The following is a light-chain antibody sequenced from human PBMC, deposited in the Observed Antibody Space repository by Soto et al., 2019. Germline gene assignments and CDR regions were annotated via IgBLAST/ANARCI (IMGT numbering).Light chain of an antibody. V-gene: IGLV1-44*01. J-gene: IGLJ3*02. CDR3: AAWDDSLNAWV. CDR2: NNH. Sequence: QSVLTQPPSASGTPGQRVTISCSGSSSNIGSNTVNWYQQLPGTAPKLVIYNNHQRPSGVPDRFSGSKSGTSASLAISGLQSDDESDYYCAAWDDSLNAWVFGGGTKVTVL. CDR1: SSNIGSNT.